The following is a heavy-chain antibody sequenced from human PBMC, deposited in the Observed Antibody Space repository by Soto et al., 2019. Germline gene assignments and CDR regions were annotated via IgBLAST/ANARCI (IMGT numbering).Heavy chain of an antibody. J-gene: IGHJ4*02. V-gene: IGHV3-74*01. CDR2: INSDGTST. Sequence: EVQLVESGGGLVQPGGSLRLSCAASGFTFSPFWMHWVRQVPGKGPVWVSRINSDGTSTSYADSVKGRFTISRDNANHTLYLQMNSLRAEDTAGYYWARGSTHFDYWGQGTLVTVSS. CDR1: GFTFSPFW. D-gene: IGHD2-2*01. CDR3: ARGSTHFDY.